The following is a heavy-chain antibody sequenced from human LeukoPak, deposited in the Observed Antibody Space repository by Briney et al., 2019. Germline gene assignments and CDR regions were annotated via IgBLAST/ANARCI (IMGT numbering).Heavy chain of an antibody. D-gene: IGHD6-19*01. CDR3: ARGQKQWLVRYGMDV. J-gene: IGHJ6*02. CDR1: GYTFTSYD. V-gene: IGHV1-8*01. CDR2: MNPNSGNT. Sequence: ASVKVSCKASGYTFTSYDINWVRQATGQGLEWMGWMNPNSGNTGYAQKFQGRVTTTRNTSISTAYMELSSLRSEDTAVYYCARGQKQWLVRYGMDVWGQGTTVTVSS.